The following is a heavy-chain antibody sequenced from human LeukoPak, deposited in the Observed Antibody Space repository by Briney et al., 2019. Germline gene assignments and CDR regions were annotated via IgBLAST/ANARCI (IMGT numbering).Heavy chain of an antibody. V-gene: IGHV3-66*01. Sequence: PGGSLRLSCAASGFTVSSNYMSWVRQAPGKGLEWVSVIYSGGSTYYADSVKGRFTISRDNSKNTLYLQMNSLRAEDTAVYYCARDYRYYYDSSGYGTAHDAFDIWGQGTMVTVSP. CDR1: GFTVSSNY. CDR3: ARDYRYYYDSSGYGTAHDAFDI. J-gene: IGHJ3*02. D-gene: IGHD3-22*01. CDR2: IYSGGST.